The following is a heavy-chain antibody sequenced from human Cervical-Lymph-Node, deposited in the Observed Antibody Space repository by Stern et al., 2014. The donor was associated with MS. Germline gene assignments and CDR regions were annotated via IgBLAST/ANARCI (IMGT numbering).Heavy chain of an antibody. Sequence: DQLVESGSELKKPGASVKVSCKASGYTFTNYAMNWLRQAPGQGLQWMGWINTKTGTPMYAQGFTGRFVFSLDTSVSTAYLQISSLKPDDTAVYYCARAGFYDSSGYFDAFDIWGQGTMVTVSS. D-gene: IGHD3-22*01. V-gene: IGHV7-4-1*02. CDR2: INTKTGTP. J-gene: IGHJ3*02. CDR3: ARAGFYDSSGYFDAFDI. CDR1: GYTFTNYA.